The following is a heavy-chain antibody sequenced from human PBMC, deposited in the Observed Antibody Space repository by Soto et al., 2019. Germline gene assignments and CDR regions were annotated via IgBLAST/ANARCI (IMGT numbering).Heavy chain of an antibody. Sequence: QVQLVQSGAEVKKPGSSVKVSCKAYGGNPSNSAISWVRQAPGQGLEWVGGIIPVFGIVKYAQKFQGRVNTTADGSSNNAHMDLGSPRSEDPAVHYCASGRITVVGSRAYYSMDVWGQGTTVTVSS. V-gene: IGHV1-69*01. CDR3: ASGRITVVGSRAYYSMDV. CDR1: GGNPSNSA. CDR2: IIPVFGIV. D-gene: IGHD6-19*01. J-gene: IGHJ6*02.